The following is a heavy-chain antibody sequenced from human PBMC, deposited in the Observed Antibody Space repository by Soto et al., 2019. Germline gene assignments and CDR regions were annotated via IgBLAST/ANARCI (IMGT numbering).Heavy chain of an antibody. J-gene: IGHJ6*04. CDR1: GYTLTELS. CDR2: FDPEDGET. V-gene: IGHV1-24*01. CDR3: ATGVGYAYVWGSYRYKRYYYYGMDL. Sequence: ASVKVSCKVSGYTLTELSMHWVRQAPGKGLEWMGGFDPEDGETIYAQKFQGRVTMTEDTSTDTAYMELSSLTSEEKAVHYCATGVGYAYVWGSYRYKRYYYYGMDLWSKGNTLNVPP. D-gene: IGHD3-16*02.